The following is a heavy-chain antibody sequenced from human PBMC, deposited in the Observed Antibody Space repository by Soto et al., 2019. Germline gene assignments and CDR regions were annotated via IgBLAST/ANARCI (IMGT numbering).Heavy chain of an antibody. J-gene: IGHJ4*02. D-gene: IGHD3-22*01. CDR3: AGTYYYDSSGYYHY. Sequence: SVKVSCKASGGTFSSYAISWVRQAPGQGLEWMGGIIPIFGTANYAQKFQGRVTITADKSTSTAYMELSSLSSEDTAVYYCAGTYYYDSSGYYHYWGQGTLVTVAS. V-gene: IGHV1-69*06. CDR1: GGTFSSYA. CDR2: IIPIFGTA.